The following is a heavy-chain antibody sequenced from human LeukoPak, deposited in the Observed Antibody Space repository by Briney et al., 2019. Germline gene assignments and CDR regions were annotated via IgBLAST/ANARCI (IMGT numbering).Heavy chain of an antibody. Sequence: SQTLSLTCAISGDSVSSNSAAWNWIRQSPSRVLEWLGRTYYRSKWYNDYAVSVQSQITINPDTSNKQFSLQLNSVTHEDTAVYYCARDYDGSRWTLDFDYWGQGTLVTVSS. J-gene: IGHJ4*02. D-gene: IGHD6-13*01. CDR3: ARDYDGSRWTLDFDY. V-gene: IGHV6-1*01. CDR2: TYYRSKWYN. CDR1: GDSVSSNSAA.